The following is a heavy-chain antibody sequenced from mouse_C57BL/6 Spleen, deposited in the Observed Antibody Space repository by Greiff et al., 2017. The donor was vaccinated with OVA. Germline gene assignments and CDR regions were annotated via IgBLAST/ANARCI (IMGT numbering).Heavy chain of an antibody. CDR2: IRNKANGYTT. Sequence: DVKLVESGGGLVQPGGSLSLSCAASGFTFTDYYMSWVRQPPGKALEWLGFIRNKANGYTTEYSASVKGRFTISRDNSQSILYLQMNALRAEDSATYYCARWGTTRDYAMDYWGQGTSVTVSP. V-gene: IGHV7-3*01. J-gene: IGHJ4*01. D-gene: IGHD2-14*01. CDR1: GFTFTDYY. CDR3: ARWGTTRDYAMDY.